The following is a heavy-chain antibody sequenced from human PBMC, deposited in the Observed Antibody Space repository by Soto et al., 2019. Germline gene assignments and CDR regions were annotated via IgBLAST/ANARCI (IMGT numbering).Heavy chain of an antibody. CDR2: IYSAGNT. CDR1: GFTVSSNY. Sequence: PGGSLRLSCAASGFTVSSNYMSWVRQAPGKGLEWISIIYSAGNTYYADSVKGRFTISRDNSKNTLYLQMNSLRAEDTAVYYCGRDKLLLSYWGQGTLVTVSS. V-gene: IGHV3-66*01. CDR3: GRDKLLLSY. J-gene: IGHJ4*02. D-gene: IGHD2-15*01.